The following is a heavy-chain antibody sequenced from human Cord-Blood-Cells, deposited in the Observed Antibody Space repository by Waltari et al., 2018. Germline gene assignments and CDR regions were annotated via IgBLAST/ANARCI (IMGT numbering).Heavy chain of an antibody. D-gene: IGHD3-10*01. CDR1: GYTFTSDA. J-gene: IGHJ3*02. Sequence: QVQLVQSGTELKKPGASVKVSCKASGYTFTSDAMNWVRQAPGQGLEWMGWIKTSTATPTYAQGLTGRFAFSLDTSVSSAYLQICNLKAVDTAVYYCARMGPDGFLSDALDIWGQGTMVTVSS. CDR3: ARMGPDGFLSDALDI. V-gene: IGHV7-4-1*01. CDR2: IKTSTATP.